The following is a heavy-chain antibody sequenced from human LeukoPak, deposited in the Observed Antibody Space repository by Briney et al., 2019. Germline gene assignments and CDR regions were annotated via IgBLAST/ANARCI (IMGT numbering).Heavy chain of an antibody. CDR1: GYTFTSYY. V-gene: IGHV1-46*01. CDR2: INPSGGST. CDR3: ARGGSYSSYYYYYMDV. Sequence: GASVKVSCKASGYTFTSYYMHWVRQAPGQGLEWMGLINPSGGSTSYAQKFQGRVTMTRDTSTSTVYMDLSSLRSEDTAVYYCARGGSYSSYYYYYMDVWGKGTTVTVSS. J-gene: IGHJ6*03. D-gene: IGHD1-26*01.